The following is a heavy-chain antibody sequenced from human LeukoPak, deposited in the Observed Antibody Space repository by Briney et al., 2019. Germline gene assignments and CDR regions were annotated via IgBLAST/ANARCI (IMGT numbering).Heavy chain of an antibody. CDR3: AREWSHSSSWFDY. D-gene: IGHD6-13*01. CDR2: ISYDGSNK. CDR1: GFTFSSYA. Sequence: PGGSLRLPCAASGFTFSSYAMHWVRQAPGKGLEWVAVISYDGSNKYYADSVKGRFTISRDNSKNTLYLQMNSLRAEDTAVYYCAREWSHSSSWFDYWGQGTLVTVSS. J-gene: IGHJ4*02. V-gene: IGHV3-30-3*01.